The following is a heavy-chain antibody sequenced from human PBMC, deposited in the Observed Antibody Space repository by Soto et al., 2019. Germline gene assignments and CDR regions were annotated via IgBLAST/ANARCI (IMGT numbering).Heavy chain of an antibody. Sequence: QVQLVESGGGVVQPGRSLRLSCAASGFTFISYGMHWVRQAPGKGLEWVAVISYDGSNKYYADSVKGRFTISRDNSKNTLYLQMNSLRAEDTAVYYCAKYLIIGNYWGQGTLVTVSS. V-gene: IGHV3-30*18. CDR3: AKYLIIGNY. J-gene: IGHJ4*02. D-gene: IGHD2-8*01. CDR1: GFTFISYG. CDR2: ISYDGSNK.